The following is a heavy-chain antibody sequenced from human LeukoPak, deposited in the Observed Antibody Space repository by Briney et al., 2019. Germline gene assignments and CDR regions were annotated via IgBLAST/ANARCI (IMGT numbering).Heavy chain of an antibody. J-gene: IGHJ4*02. D-gene: IGHD1-26*01. CDR3: ARDRVGATPFDY. CDR1: GYTFTSYD. CDR2: ISVSTGNT. Sequence: GASVKVSCKASGYTFTSYDISWIRQAPGQRLEWMGWISVSTGNTNYAQKFQGRVTMTADTSTSTAYMELRTLSDGDTAVYYCARDRVGATPFDYWGQGTLVTVSS. V-gene: IGHV1-18*01.